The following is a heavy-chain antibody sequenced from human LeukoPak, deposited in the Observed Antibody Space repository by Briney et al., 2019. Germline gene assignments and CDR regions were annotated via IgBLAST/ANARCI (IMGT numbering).Heavy chain of an antibody. Sequence: GASVKVSCKASGYTFTSYNMHWVRQAPGQRLEWMGWINAGNGNGKYSQKFQGRVTITRDTSASTAYMELSSLRSEDTAVYYCARDGIRWFGELSGDDAFDIWGQGTMVTVSS. CDR3: ARDGIRWFGELSGDDAFDI. CDR1: GYTFTSYN. CDR2: INAGNGNG. D-gene: IGHD3-10*01. J-gene: IGHJ3*02. V-gene: IGHV1-3*01.